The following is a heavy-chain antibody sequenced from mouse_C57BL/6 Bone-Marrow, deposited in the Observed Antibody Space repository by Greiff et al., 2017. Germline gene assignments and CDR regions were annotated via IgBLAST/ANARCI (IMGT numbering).Heavy chain of an antibody. J-gene: IGHJ3*01. CDR2: INPGSGGT. V-gene: IGHV1-54*01. D-gene: IGHD2-3*01. CDR3: AREDDGYYWFAY. CDR1: GYAFTNYL. Sequence: QVKLQQSGAELVRPGTSVKVSCKASGYAFTNYLIEWVKQRPGQGLEWIGVINPGSGGTNYNEKFKGKATLTADKSSSTAYMQLSSLTSEDSAVYFCAREDDGYYWFAYWGQGTLVTVSA.